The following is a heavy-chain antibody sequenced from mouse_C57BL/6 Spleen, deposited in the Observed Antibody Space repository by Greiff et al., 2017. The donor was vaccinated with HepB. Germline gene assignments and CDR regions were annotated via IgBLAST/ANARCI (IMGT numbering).Heavy chain of an antibody. CDR3: ATGNPYYFDY. CDR1: GYTFTSYW. Sequence: QVQLKQPGAELVKPGASVKLSCKASGYTFTSYWMQWVKQRPGQGLEWIGEIDPSDSYTNYNQKFKGKATLTVDTSSSTAYMQLSSLTSEDAAVYYCATGNPYYFDYWGQGTTLTVSS. D-gene: IGHD2-1*01. V-gene: IGHV1-50*01. J-gene: IGHJ2*01. CDR2: IDPSDSYT.